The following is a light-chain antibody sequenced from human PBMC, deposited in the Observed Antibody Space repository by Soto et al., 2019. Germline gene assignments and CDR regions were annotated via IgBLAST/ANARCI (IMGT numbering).Light chain of an antibody. Sequence: DIKMTQSPSSLSASVGDRVTITRRASQSVRSWLAWYQQKPGRAPKFLIYDASSLKSGVPSRFSGTGSGTEFTLTISSVQPDDFASYYCQQYTPYSDSFGQGTKVDIK. CDR1: QSVRSW. CDR3: QQYTPYSDS. V-gene: IGKV1-5*01. CDR2: DAS. J-gene: IGKJ2*03.